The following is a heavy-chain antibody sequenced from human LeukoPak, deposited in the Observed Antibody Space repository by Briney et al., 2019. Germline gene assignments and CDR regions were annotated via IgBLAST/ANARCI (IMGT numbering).Heavy chain of an antibody. CDR2: INDNGGRT. Sequence: AGSLRLSCSASGFTFSRYAMRWVRQAPGKGLEYVSGINDNGGRTHYGDSVKGRFSISRDNSKNNLQLQMSTLRAEDTALYYCVKDVGGSYAFDYWGQGILVTVAS. J-gene: IGHJ4*02. CDR3: VKDVGGSYAFDY. D-gene: IGHD1-26*01. CDR1: GFTFSRYA. V-gene: IGHV3-64D*09.